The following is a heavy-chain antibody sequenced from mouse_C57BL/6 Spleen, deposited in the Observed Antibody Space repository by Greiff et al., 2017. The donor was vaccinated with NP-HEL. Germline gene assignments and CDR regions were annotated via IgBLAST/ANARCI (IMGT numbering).Heavy chain of an antibody. CDR2: IYPRDGST. Sequence: QVQLKQSGPELVKPGASVKLSCKASGYTFTSYDINWVKQRPGQGLEWIGWIYPRDGSTKYNEKFKGKATLTVDTSSSTAYMELHSLTSEYSAVYFCSRSSMVTTLDYWGQGTTLTVSS. CDR1: GYTFTSYD. CDR3: SRSSMVTTLDY. D-gene: IGHD2-1*01. J-gene: IGHJ2*01. V-gene: IGHV1-85*01.